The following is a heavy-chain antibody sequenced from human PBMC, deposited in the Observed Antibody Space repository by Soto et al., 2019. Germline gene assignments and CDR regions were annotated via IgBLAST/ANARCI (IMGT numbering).Heavy chain of an antibody. D-gene: IGHD1-26*01. CDR1: GFTFSSYA. J-gene: IGHJ6*02. V-gene: IGHV3-30-3*01. CDR2: ISYDGSNK. CDR3: ARGVEPATIVYYYYGMDV. Sequence: GGSLRLSCAASGFTFSSYAMHWVRQAPGKGLEWVAVISYDGSNKYYADSVKGRFTISRDNSKNTLYLQMNSLRAEDTAVYYCARGVEPATIVYYYYGMDVWGQGTTVTVSS.